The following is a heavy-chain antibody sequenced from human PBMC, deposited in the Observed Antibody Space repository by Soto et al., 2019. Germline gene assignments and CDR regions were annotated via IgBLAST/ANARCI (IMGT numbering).Heavy chain of an antibody. CDR1: GFTFSSYA. CDR2: ISSSRSTI. CDR3: AGDPYCSSTSCYTEQYFQH. D-gene: IGHD2-2*02. V-gene: IGHV3-48*01. J-gene: IGHJ1*01. Sequence: GGSLRLSCAASGFTFSSYAMSWVRQAPGKRLEWVSAISSSRSTIYYADSVKGRFTTSRDKAKNSLYLQMNSLRAEDTAVYYCAGDPYCSSTSCYTEQYFQHWGQGTLVTVSS.